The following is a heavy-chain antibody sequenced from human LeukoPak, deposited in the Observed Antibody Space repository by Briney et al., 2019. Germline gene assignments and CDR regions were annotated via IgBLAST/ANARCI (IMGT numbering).Heavy chain of an antibody. V-gene: IGHV4-34*01. CDR3: AIIDVYSGIDP. J-gene: IGHJ5*02. CDR1: GGSFSGYY. D-gene: IGHD6-25*01. Sequence: SETLSLTCAVYGGSFSGYYWSWIRQPPGKGLEWIGEINHSGSTNYNPSLKSRVTISVDTSKNQFSLKLSSVTAADTAVYYCAIIDVYSGIDPWGQGTLVTVSS. CDR2: INHSGST.